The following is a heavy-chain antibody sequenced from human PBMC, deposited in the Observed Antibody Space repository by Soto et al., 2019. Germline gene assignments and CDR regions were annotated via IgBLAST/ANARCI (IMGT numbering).Heavy chain of an antibody. CDR2: INSDGSTT. J-gene: IGHJ4*02. CDR1: GFTFSSRW. Sequence: EVRLVESGGGLVQPGGSLRLSCATSGFTFSSRWMHWVRQAPGKGLVWVSYINSDGSTTTYADSVKGRFTISRDNAKNTVYLQMISLRVDDTAVYYCARDTSYSTDYWGQGTLVTVSS. D-gene: IGHD2-2*01. V-gene: IGHV3-74*01. CDR3: ARDTSYSTDY.